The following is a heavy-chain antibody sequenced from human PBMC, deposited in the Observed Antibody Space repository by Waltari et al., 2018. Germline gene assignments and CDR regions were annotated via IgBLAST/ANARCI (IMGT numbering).Heavy chain of an antibody. Sequence: QVQLQQWGAGLLKPSETLSLTCAVYGGSFSGYYWSWIRQPPGKGLEWIGEINHSGSTNYNPSLKSRVTISVDTSKNQFSLKLSSVTAADTAVYYCARGPRITIFGTRPYYYYMDVWGKGTTVTISS. J-gene: IGHJ6*03. V-gene: IGHV4-34*01. D-gene: IGHD3-3*01. CDR2: INHSGST. CDR3: ARGPRITIFGTRPYYYYMDV. CDR1: GGSFSGYY.